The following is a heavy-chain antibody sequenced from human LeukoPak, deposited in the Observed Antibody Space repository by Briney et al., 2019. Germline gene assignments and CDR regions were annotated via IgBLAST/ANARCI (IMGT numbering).Heavy chain of an antibody. D-gene: IGHD3-3*01. CDR3: ARAYRDYDFWSGYYSYFDY. J-gene: IGHJ4*02. CDR2: ISAYNGNT. Sequence: ASVKVSCKASGYTFTSYGISWVRQAPGQGLEWMGWISAYNGNTNYAQKLQGRVTMTRDTSISTAYMELSRLRSDDTAVYYCARAYRDYDFWSGYYSYFDYWGQGTLVTVSS. CDR1: GYTFTSYG. V-gene: IGHV1-18*01.